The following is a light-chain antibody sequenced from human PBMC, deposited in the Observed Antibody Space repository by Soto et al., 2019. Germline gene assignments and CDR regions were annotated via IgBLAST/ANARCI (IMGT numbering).Light chain of an antibody. V-gene: IGKV3-15*01. CDR1: QSVSSN. Sequence: ELVMTQSPATLCVSPGERVNLSCSSSQSVSSNLAWYQQKPGQAPRLIFYGSSNKATGIPARFSGSGSGTEFTLTIRSLGPEDFAVYYCQKSSNWPFVNFGNGKRLALK. CDR2: GSS. CDR3: QKSSNWPFVN. J-gene: IGKJ5*01.